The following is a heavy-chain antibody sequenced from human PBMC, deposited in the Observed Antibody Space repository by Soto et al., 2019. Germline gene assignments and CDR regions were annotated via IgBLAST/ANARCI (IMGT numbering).Heavy chain of an antibody. V-gene: IGHV6-1*01. Sequence: PSQTLSLTCAISGDSVSSNSAAWNWIRQSPSRGLEWLGRTYYRSKWYNDYAVSVKSRITINPDTSKNQFSLQLNSVTPEDTAVYYCARDPGRIAAAGRGLYFDYWGQGTLVTVS. CDR3: ARDPGRIAAAGRGLYFDY. CDR2: TYYRSKWYN. D-gene: IGHD6-13*01. J-gene: IGHJ4*02. CDR1: GDSVSSNSAA.